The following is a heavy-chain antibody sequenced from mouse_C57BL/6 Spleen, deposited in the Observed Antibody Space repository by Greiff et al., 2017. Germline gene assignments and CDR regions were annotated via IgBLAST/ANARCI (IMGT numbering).Heavy chain of an antibody. CDR1: GFTFSDYG. Sequence: EVNVVESGGGLVKPGGSLKLSCAASGFTFSDYGMHWVRQAPEKGLEWVAYISSGSSTIYYADTVKGRFTISRDNAKNTLVLQKTSLRSEDTAMYHCARRDYGSKMDYWGQGTSVTVSS. V-gene: IGHV5-17*01. D-gene: IGHD1-1*01. CDR3: ARRDYGSKMDY. CDR2: ISSGSSTI. J-gene: IGHJ4*01.